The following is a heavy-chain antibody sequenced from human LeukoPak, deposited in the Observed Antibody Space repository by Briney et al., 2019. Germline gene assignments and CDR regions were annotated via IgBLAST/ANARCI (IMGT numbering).Heavy chain of an antibody. CDR1: GFTFSSYS. Sequence: PGGSLRLSCAASGFTFSSYSMNWVRQAPGKGLEWVSSIGSSSSYIYYADSVKGRFTISRDNAKSSLYLQMNSLRAEDTAVYYCARDRRDGYNVGWGQGTLVTVSS. J-gene: IGHJ4*02. CDR3: ARDRRDGYNVG. V-gene: IGHV3-21*01. D-gene: IGHD5-24*01. CDR2: IGSSSSYI.